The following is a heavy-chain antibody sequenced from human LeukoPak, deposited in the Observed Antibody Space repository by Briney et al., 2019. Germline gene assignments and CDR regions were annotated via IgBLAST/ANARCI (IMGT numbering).Heavy chain of an antibody. CDR2: ISSNGGST. Sequence: GGSLRLTCSASGFTFSNNAMHWVRQAPGKGLEYVLAISSNGGSTYYADSVKGRFTISRDNSKNTVYLQMSSQRGEDTAVYYCARGNGWFDYWGQGTLVTVSS. CDR1: GFTFSNNA. V-gene: IGHV3-64D*06. J-gene: IGHJ4*02. CDR3: ARGNGWFDY. D-gene: IGHD6-19*01.